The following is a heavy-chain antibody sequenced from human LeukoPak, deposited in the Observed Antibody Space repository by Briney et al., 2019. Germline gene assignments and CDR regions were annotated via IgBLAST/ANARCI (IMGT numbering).Heavy chain of an antibody. J-gene: IGHJ5*02. D-gene: IGHD6-25*01. CDR1: GGSISSGGYY. CDR3: AREASGPSFDP. Sequence: SETLSLTCTVSGGSISSGGYYWSWIRQHPGKGLEWIGYIYYSGSTNYNPSLKSRVTISVDTSKNQFSLKLSSVTAADMAVYYCAREASGPSFDPWGQGTLVTVSS. CDR2: IYYSGST. V-gene: IGHV4-61*08.